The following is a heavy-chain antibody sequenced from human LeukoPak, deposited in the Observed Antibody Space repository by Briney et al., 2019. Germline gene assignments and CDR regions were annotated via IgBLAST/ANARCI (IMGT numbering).Heavy chain of an antibody. Sequence: PGGSLRLSCAASGFTFSSYSMNWVRQAPGKGLEWVSSISSSSSYIYYADSVKGRFTISRDNAKNSLYLQMNSLRAEDTAVCYCARFLGNYFDPWGQGTLVTVSS. CDR2: ISSSSSYI. CDR3: ARFLGNYFDP. V-gene: IGHV3-21*01. J-gene: IGHJ5*02. D-gene: IGHD4-4*01. CDR1: GFTFSSYS.